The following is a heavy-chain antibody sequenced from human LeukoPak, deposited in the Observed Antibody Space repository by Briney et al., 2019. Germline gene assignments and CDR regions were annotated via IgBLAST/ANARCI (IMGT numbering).Heavy chain of an antibody. CDR2: INPNSGGT. CDR3: ARGLTEHYGDYLDY. J-gene: IGHJ4*02. Sequence: ASVKVSCKASGYTFTGYYMHWVRQAPGQGLEWMGWINPNSGGTNYAQKFQGWVTMTRDTSISTAYMELSRLRSDDTAVYYCARGLTEHYGDYLDYWGQGTLVTVSS. D-gene: IGHD4-17*01. V-gene: IGHV1-2*04. CDR1: GYTFTGYY.